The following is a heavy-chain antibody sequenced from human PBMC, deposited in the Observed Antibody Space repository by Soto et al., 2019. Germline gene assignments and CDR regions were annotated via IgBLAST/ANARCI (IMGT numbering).Heavy chain of an antibody. Sequence: PGGSLRLSCAASGFTFSSYSMNWVRQAPGKGLEWVSSISSSSSYIYYADSVKGRFTISRDNAKNSLYLQMNSLRAEDTAVYYCARDTVTTLNIYYWGQGTLVTVSS. D-gene: IGHD4-17*01. J-gene: IGHJ4*02. CDR3: ARDTVTTLNIYY. CDR1: GFTFSSYS. V-gene: IGHV3-21*01. CDR2: ISSSSSYI.